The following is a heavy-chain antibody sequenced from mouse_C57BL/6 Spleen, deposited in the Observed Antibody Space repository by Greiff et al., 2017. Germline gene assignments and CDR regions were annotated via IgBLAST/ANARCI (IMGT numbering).Heavy chain of an antibody. J-gene: IGHJ2*01. Sequence: EVKLMESGGGLVKPGGSLKLSCAASGFTFSSYAMSWVRQTPEKRLEWVATISDGGSYTYYPDNVKGRFTISRDNAKNNLYLQMSHLKSEDTAMYYCARDGTTGGFDYWGQGTTLTVSS. CDR2: ISDGGSYT. D-gene: IGHD1-1*01. CDR1: GFTFSSYA. CDR3: ARDGTTGGFDY. V-gene: IGHV5-4*01.